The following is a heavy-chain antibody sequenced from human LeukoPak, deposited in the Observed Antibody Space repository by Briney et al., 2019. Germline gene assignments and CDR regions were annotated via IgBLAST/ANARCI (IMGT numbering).Heavy chain of an antibody. V-gene: IGHV1-69*06. D-gene: IGHD5-12*01. J-gene: IGHJ4*02. Sequence: ASVKVSCKASGYTFTSYGISWVRQAPGQGLEWMGGIIPIFGTANYAQKFQGRVTITADKSTSTAYMYLSSLRSEDTAVYYCATSVNIGDIATPDYWGQGTLVTVSS. CDR3: ATSVNIGDIATPDY. CDR1: GYTFTSYG. CDR2: IIPIFGTA.